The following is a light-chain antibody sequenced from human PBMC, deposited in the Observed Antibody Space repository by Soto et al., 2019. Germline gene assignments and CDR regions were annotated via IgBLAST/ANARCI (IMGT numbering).Light chain of an antibody. CDR1: SSDVGGYNY. Sequence: QSALTQPASVSGSPGQSITISCTGTSSDVGGYNYVSWYQQHPGKAPKLMMYDVSNRPSGVSNRFSGSKSGNTASLTISGLQAEDEADYYCNSYTSSSTLVVFGGGTKLTVL. CDR3: NSYTSSSTLVV. J-gene: IGLJ2*01. V-gene: IGLV2-14*01. CDR2: DVS.